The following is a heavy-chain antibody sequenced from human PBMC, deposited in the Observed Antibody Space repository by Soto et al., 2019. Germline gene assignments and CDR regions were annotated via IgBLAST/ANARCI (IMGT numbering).Heavy chain of an antibody. CDR3: ARGIKYGDSSRWFDP. CDR1: GYTFTSYD. D-gene: IGHD4-17*01. V-gene: IGHV1-8*01. J-gene: IGHJ5*02. CDR2: MNPNSGNT. Sequence: QVQLVQSGAEVKKPGASVKVSCKASGYTFTSYDINWVRQATGQGFEYLGLMNPNSGNTGYVKKFKGRVTMTRDTSMSTAYMEMSSLRSEDTAVYYCARGIKYGDSSRWFDPWGPGTLVTVSS.